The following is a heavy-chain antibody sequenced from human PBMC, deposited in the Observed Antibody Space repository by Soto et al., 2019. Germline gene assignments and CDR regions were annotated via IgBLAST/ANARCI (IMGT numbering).Heavy chain of an antibody. V-gene: IGHV1-18*01. CDR1: GYAFTTYG. D-gene: IGHD1-1*01. Sequence: QVHLVQSGAEVKKPGASVKVSCKGSGYAFTTYGITWVRQAPGQGLEWMGWISAHNGNRNYAQKLQGRVTVTRDTSTSTAYMELRSLRSDDTAVYYCARGRYGDYWRQGALVTVSS. CDR3: ARGRYGDY. J-gene: IGHJ4*02. CDR2: ISAHNGNR.